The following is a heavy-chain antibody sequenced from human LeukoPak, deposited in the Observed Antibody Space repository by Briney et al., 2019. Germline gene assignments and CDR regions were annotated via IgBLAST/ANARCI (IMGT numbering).Heavy chain of an antibody. D-gene: IGHD1-1*01. CDR3: ARFSTDDAFDI. V-gene: IGHV4-59*01. J-gene: IGHJ3*02. Sequence: PSXXLSLTCTVSGGSISSYYWSWIRQPPGKGLEWIGYIYYSGSTNYNPSLKRRVTISVDTSKNQFSLKLSSVTAADTAVYYCARFSTDDAFDIWGQGTMVTVSS. CDR1: GGSISSYY. CDR2: IYYSGST.